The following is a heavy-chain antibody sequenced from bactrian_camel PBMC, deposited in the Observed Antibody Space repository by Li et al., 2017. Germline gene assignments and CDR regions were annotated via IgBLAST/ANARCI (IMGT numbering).Heavy chain of an antibody. CDR2: IAPSTGST. Sequence: HVQLVESGGGSVQTGGSLRLSCAASGSGYISGTYCLGWFRQVPGKEREGVAAIAPSTGSTYFDDSIKGRFTVSHVNSNNTLHLQMNNLKPEDTAVYYCAAALQPSDECLLIESRCQNWGQGTQVTVS. CDR1: GSGYISGTYC. J-gene: IGHJ4*01. CDR3: AAALQPSDECLLIESRCQN. D-gene: IGHD2*01. V-gene: IGHV3S1*01.